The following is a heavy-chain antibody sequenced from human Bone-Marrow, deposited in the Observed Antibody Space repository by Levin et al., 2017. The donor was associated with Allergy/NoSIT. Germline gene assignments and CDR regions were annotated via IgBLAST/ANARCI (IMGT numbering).Heavy chain of an antibody. Sequence: GESLKISCAASGFTFSSYWMHWVRQTPGKGLVWISRISSDGISTSYTDSVKGRFTISRDNAKNTLYLQMNSLRAEETAVYFCARESRPFEDWGQGTLVTVSS. CDR3: ARESRPFED. J-gene: IGHJ4*02. CDR1: GFTFSSYW. CDR2: ISSDGIST. V-gene: IGHV3-74*01.